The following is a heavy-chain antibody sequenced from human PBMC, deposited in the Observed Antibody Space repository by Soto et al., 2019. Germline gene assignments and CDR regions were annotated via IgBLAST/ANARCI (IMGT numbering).Heavy chain of an antibody. D-gene: IGHD4-17*01. CDR3: AAGLRWYPDAFDI. J-gene: IGHJ3*02. Sequence: ASVKVSCKASGFTFTSSAMQWVRQARGQRLEWIGWIVVGSGNTNYAQKFQERVTITRDMSTSTAYMELSSLRSEDTAVYYCAAGLRWYPDAFDIWGQGTMVTVSS. CDR2: IVVGSGNT. V-gene: IGHV1-58*02. CDR1: GFTFTSSA.